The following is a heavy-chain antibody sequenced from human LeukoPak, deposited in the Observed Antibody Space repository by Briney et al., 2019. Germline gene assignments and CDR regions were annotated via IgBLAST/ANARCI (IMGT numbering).Heavy chain of an antibody. CDR1: GFTFSSYA. V-gene: IGHV4-59*01. CDR2: MHYSGGA. J-gene: IGHJ4*02. Sequence: GSLRLSCAASGFTFSSYAMSWVRQAPGKGLEWIGYMHYSGGATYYPSLKSRVAMSIDASKNQFSLKLSSVTAADTAVYYCARDIRVVGATHYFCQWGQGTLVTVSS. CDR3: ARDIRVVGATHYFCQ. D-gene: IGHD1-26*01.